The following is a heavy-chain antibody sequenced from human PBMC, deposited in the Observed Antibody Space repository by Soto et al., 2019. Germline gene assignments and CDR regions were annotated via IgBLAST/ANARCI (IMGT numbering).Heavy chain of an antibody. CDR1: GFSFSTYG. D-gene: IGHD1-26*01. CDR2: ISNDGSNK. J-gene: IGHJ4*02. V-gene: IGHV3-30*03. Sequence: QVHLVESGGGVVQPGRSLRLSCAASGFSFSTYGMHWVRQAPGKGLEWVAFISNDGSNKYYADSVKGRFTISRDNSKNTLYLQMNSRRAEDTAVYYCVIGFGNYWAFDYWGQGTLVTVSS. CDR3: VIGFGNYWAFDY.